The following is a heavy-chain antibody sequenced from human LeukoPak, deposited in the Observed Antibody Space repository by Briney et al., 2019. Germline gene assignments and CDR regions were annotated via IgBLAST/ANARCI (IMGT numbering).Heavy chain of an antibody. J-gene: IGHJ4*02. Sequence: ASVKVSCKTSGYTSTNYYMHWVRQAPAQGLEWMEIINPSGDDTPYPQKFQGRVTMTRDTFTSTVYMELSSLRSDDTAVYYCARHDLGGTSPFDYWGQGTLVSVCS. D-gene: IGHD4-23*01. CDR3: ARHDLGGTSPFDY. V-gene: IGHV1-46*01. CDR2: INPSGDDT. CDR1: GYTSTNYY.